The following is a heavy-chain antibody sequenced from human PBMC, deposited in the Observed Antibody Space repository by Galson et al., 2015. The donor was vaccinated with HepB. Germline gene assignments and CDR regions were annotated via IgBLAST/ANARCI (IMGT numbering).Heavy chain of an antibody. CDR3: AKSAFMITFGGVIGSLGPVELTGLDP. J-gene: IGHJ5*02. Sequence: SLRLSCAASGFTFSSYAMGWVRQAPGKGLEWVSIISASGGSTYYADSVKGRFTISRDNSKNTLYLQMNSLRAEDTAVYYCAKSAFMITFGGVIGSLGPVELTGLDPWGQGTLVTVSS. V-gene: IGHV3-23*01. CDR1: GFTFSSYA. D-gene: IGHD3-16*02. CDR2: ISASGGST.